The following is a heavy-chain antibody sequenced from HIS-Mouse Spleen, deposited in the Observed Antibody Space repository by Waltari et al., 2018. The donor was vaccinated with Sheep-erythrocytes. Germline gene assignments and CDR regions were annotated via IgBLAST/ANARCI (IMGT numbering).Heavy chain of an antibody. J-gene: IGHJ4*02. Sequence: EVQLVESGGGLVKPGGSLRLSCAASGFTFSSYSMNWVRQAPGKGLGWVSSISSSSSYIYYADSVKGRFTISRDNAKNSLYLQMNSLRAEDTALYYCAKDISRNIVVVPAAVGDYWGQGTLVTVSS. D-gene: IGHD2-2*01. V-gene: IGHV3-21*04. CDR2: ISSSSSYI. CDR3: AKDISRNIVVVPAAVGDY. CDR1: GFTFSSYS.